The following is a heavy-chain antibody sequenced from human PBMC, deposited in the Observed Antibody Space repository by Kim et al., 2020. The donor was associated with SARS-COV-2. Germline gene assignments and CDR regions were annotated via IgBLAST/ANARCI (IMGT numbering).Heavy chain of an antibody. J-gene: IGHJ4*02. CDR3: AYRRGRGYGIDY. D-gene: IGHD3-22*01. CDR2: MNPNSGNT. V-gene: IGHV1-8*01. Sequence: ASVKVSCKASGYTFTSYNINWVRQATGQGLEWMGWMNPNSGNTGYAQKFQGRVTMTRHTSISTAYMELSSLRSEDTAVYYCAYRRGRGYGIDYWAEGTLVPVPS. CDR1: GYTFTSYN.